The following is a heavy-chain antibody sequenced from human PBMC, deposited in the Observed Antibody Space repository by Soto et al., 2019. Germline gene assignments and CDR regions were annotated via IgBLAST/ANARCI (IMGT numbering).Heavy chain of an antibody. Sequence: SVKVSCKTSGFTFTSSAIQWVRQARGQRLEWIGWIVVGSDNTNYAQKFQERVTITRDLSTNTIYIDLSGLRSEDTAVYYCASLLVPAAMPSPGYYYYGMDVWGQGTTVTVSS. CDR3: ASLLVPAAMPSPGYYYYGMDV. D-gene: IGHD2-2*01. J-gene: IGHJ6*02. CDR1: GFTFTSSA. V-gene: IGHV1-58*02. CDR2: IVVGSDNT.